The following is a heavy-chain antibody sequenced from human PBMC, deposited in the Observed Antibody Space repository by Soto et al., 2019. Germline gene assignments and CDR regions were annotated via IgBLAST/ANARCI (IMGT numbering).Heavy chain of an antibody. CDR1: GGSISSGGYY. CDR2: IYYSGST. CDR3: ARERGSLWFGELSGMDV. J-gene: IGHJ6*02. V-gene: IGHV4-31*03. D-gene: IGHD3-10*01. Sequence: QVQLQESGPGLVKPSQTLSLTCTVSGGSISSGGYYWSWIRQHPGKGLEWIGYIYYSGSTYYNPSLKSRVTISVDTSKNQFSLKLSSVTAADTAVYYCARERGSLWFGELSGMDVWGQGTTVTVSS.